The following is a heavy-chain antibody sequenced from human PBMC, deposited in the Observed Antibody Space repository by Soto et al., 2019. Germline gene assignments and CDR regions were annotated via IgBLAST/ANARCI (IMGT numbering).Heavy chain of an antibody. Sequence: QAGGSLRLSXAASGFSFSDYAMSWVRQAPGKGLEWVSVISESGGSTHYADSVRGRFTVSRDNSKNSLSLRMNSLRDEDTAVYFCAKRSPYSSGWYSPIFDYWGQGALVTVS. CDR3: AKRSPYSSGWYSPIFDY. D-gene: IGHD6-13*01. V-gene: IGHV3-23*01. CDR2: ISESGGST. J-gene: IGHJ4*02. CDR1: GFSFSDYA.